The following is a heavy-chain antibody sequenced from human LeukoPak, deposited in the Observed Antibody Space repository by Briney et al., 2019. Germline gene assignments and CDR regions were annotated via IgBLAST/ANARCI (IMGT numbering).Heavy chain of an antibody. CDR1: GYTFTGYY. CDR3: AGDTGYCSSTSCPNSYYYYYGMDV. D-gene: IGHD2-2*01. CDR2: INPNSGGT. J-gene: IGHJ6*02. Sequence: ASVKVSCKASGYTFTGYYMHWVRQAPGQGLEWMGWINPNSGGTNYAQKFQGWVTMTRDTSISTAYMELSRLRSDDTAVYYCAGDTGYCSSTSCPNSYYYYYGMDVWGQGTTVTVSS. V-gene: IGHV1-2*04.